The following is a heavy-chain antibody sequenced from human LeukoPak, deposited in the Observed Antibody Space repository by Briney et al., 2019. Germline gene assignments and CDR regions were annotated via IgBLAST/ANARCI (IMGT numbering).Heavy chain of an antibody. V-gene: IGHV3-53*01. CDR3: ARDGGLYGDYRTHAFDI. D-gene: IGHD4-17*01. Sequence: GRSLRLSCAASGFTASTNHLSWVRQAPGKGLEWVSVIYSGGTTYYADSVKGRFTVSRGNSKNMLYLQMDSLRVEDTAVYYCARDGGLYGDYRTHAFDIWGQGTMVTVSS. CDR2: IYSGGTT. CDR1: GFTASTNH. J-gene: IGHJ3*02.